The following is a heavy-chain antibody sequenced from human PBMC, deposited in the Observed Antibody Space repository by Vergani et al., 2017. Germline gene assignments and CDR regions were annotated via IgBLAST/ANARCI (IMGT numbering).Heavy chain of an antibody. CDR1: GASTRSSNYY. Sequence: QLQLQESGPGLVKPSATLSLTCSVSGASTRSSNYYWGWIRQPPGKGLEWVASIYYSGSTYYNPALKSRGTISVDTSKNQFSLKLSSVTAADTAVYFCARHSTVEWLVKLGWIDPWGQGILVTVSS. D-gene: IGHD6-19*01. V-gene: IGHV4-39*01. J-gene: IGHJ5*02. CDR2: IYYSGST. CDR3: ARHSTVEWLVKLGWIDP.